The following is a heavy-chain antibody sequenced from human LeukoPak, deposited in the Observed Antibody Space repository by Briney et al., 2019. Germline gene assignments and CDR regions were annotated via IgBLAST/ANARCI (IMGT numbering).Heavy chain of an antibody. V-gene: IGHV3-23*01. J-gene: IGHJ4*02. CDR3: AKSAEGDSSGYYYPFDY. CDR2: IIGSGGST. Sequence: GLLRLPCAASVFTFISYAMSWAGRPPGKGLEWVAAIIGSGGSTYYAASGKGRLTISRRHSKNTLYLQMNSLRAEDTAVYYCAKSAEGDSSGYYYPFDYRSQGTLVTVSS. CDR1: VFTFISYA. D-gene: IGHD3-22*01.